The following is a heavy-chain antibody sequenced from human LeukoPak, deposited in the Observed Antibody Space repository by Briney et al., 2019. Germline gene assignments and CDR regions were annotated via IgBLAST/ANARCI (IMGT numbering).Heavy chain of an antibody. V-gene: IGHV3-23*01. CDR2: ISGSGGSS. D-gene: IGHD6-13*01. CDR3: AKAPYSTSWFYFDS. J-gene: IGHJ4*02. Sequence: GGSLRLSCAASGFTFTSYAMAWVRQAPGKGLEWVSGISGSGGSSNYADSVKGRFTISRDSSKNTLYPQMNSLRAEDTALYYCAKAPYSTSWFYFDSWGQGTLVTVSS. CDR1: GFTFTSYA.